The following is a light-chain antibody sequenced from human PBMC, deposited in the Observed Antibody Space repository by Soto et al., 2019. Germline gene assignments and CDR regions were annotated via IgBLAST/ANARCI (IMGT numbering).Light chain of an antibody. CDR3: QQYASSPQT. CDR2: GAS. J-gene: IGKJ1*01. V-gene: IGKV3-20*01. Sequence: EIVLTQSPGTLSLSPGERATLSCRASQSVSASYLAWYQQKPGQAPRLLMYGASRRATGIPDRFSGSVSGTDFTLTISGLEPADFAVYSCQQYASSPQTFGQGTKVDI. CDR1: QSVSASY.